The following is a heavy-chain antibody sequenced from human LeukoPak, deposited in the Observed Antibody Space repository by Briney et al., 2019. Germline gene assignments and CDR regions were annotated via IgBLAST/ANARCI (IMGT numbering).Heavy chain of an antibody. CDR3: ARDPYSGSYGGSYYYYMDV. V-gene: IGHV3-21*01. Sequence: GGSLRLSCAASGFSFSSYNMNWVRQAPGKVLEWVSSITTSSTYTFYADSVKGRFTISRDNAKNSLYLQMNSLRVEDTAVYYCARDPYSGSYGGSYYYYMDVWGKGTTVTISS. CDR2: ITTSSTYT. CDR1: GFSFSSYN. D-gene: IGHD1-26*01. J-gene: IGHJ6*03.